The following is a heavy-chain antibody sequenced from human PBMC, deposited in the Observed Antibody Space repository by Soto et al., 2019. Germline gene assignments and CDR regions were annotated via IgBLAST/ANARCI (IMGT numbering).Heavy chain of an antibody. J-gene: IGHJ4*02. CDR3: ARSTGVVAARRPTQNAPGY. V-gene: IGHV1-18*04. Sequence: ASVKVSCKASGYTFTSYGISWVRQAPGQGLEWMGWISAYNGNTNYAQKLQGRVTMTTDTSTSTAYMELRSLRSDDTAVYYCARSTGVVAARRPTQNAPGYWGQRTLVTV. CDR2: ISAYNGNT. D-gene: IGHD6-6*01. CDR1: GYTFTSYG.